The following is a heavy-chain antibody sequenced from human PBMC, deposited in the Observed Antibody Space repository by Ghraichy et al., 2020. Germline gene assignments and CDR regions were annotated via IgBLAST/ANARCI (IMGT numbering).Heavy chain of an antibody. Sequence: GGSLRLSCAASGFTFSNYWMSWVRQAPGKGLEWVANIKQDGSEKYYVDSVKGRFTISRDNAKNSLYLQMNSLRAEDTAVYYCARVDSSGYYNWWYFDLWGRGTLVTVSS. D-gene: IGHD3-22*01. CDR2: IKQDGSEK. CDR1: GFTFSNYW. V-gene: IGHV3-7*03. CDR3: ARVDSSGYYNWWYFDL. J-gene: IGHJ2*01.